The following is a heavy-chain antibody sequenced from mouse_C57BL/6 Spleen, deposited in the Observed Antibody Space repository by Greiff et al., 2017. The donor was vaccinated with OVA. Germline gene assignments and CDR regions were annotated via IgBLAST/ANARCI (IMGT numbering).Heavy chain of an antibody. CDR2: INYDGSST. J-gene: IGHJ2*01. V-gene: IGHV5-16*01. CDR1: GFTFSDYY. CDR3: AREGGDYDVFDY. D-gene: IGHD2-4*01. Sequence: DVKLVESEGGLVQPGSSMKLSCTASGFTFSDYYMAWVRQVPEKGLEWVANINYDGSSTYYLDSLKSRFIISRDNAKNILYLQMSSLKSEDTATYYCAREGGDYDVFDYWGQGTTLTVSS.